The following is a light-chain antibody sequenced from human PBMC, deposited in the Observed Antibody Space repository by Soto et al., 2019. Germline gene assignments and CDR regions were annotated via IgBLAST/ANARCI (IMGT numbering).Light chain of an antibody. Sequence: DIQMTQSPSTLYASVGDRVTITCRASQSINNWLAWYQQKPGKAPKLLIHKASNLDIGVPSRFMGSGSGKEFTITISSLQREDFSTYYCQQDDTYWTFGQVTKVDIK. J-gene: IGKJ1*01. CDR2: KAS. V-gene: IGKV1-5*03. CDR1: QSINNW. CDR3: QQDDTYWT.